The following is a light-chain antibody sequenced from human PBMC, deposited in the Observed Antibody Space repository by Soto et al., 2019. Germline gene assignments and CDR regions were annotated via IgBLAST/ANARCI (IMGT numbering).Light chain of an antibody. Sequence: DIQMSQSPSTLSASVGDRVTITCRASQSISTWLAWYQQKTGKAPKLLNYDASILESGVPSRFSGSGSGTEFTLSISRLQPDDFANYCRQQYKYYCAFGQGTKVDI. CDR1: QSISTW. CDR3: QQYKYYCA. CDR2: DAS. V-gene: IGKV1-5*01. J-gene: IGKJ1*01.